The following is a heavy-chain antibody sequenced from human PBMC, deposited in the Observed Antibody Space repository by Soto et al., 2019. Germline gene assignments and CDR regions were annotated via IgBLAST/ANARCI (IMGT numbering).Heavy chain of an antibody. J-gene: IGHJ6*02. Sequence: LSLTCTVSGGSISSYYWSWIRQPPGKGLEWIGYIYYSGSTNYNPSLNSRVTISVDTSKNQFSLKLSSVTAADTAVYYCARLSPTGYSSSWSSYYYYYGMDVWGQGTTVTVSS. CDR2: IYYSGST. D-gene: IGHD6-13*01. CDR1: GGSISSYY. V-gene: IGHV4-59*08. CDR3: ARLSPTGYSSSWSSYYYYYGMDV.